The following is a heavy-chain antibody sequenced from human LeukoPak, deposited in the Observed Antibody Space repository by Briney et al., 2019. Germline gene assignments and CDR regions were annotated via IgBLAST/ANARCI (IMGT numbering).Heavy chain of an antibody. Sequence: ASVKVSCKASGYTFTSYGISWVRQAPGQGLEWMGWISAYNGNTNYAQKLQGRVTMTTDTSTSTAYMGLRSLRSDDTAVYYCARDRPDYDFWSVLRIDYWGQGTLVTVSS. J-gene: IGHJ4*02. CDR3: ARDRPDYDFWSVLRIDY. D-gene: IGHD3-3*01. CDR1: GYTFTSYG. V-gene: IGHV1-18*01. CDR2: ISAYNGNT.